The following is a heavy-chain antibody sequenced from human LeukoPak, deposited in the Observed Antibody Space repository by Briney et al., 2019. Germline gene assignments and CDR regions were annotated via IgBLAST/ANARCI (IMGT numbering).Heavy chain of an antibody. V-gene: IGHV1-18*01. CDR2: IRAYNGNT. D-gene: IGHD3-22*01. Sequence: GASVKVSCKASGYTFTSYGISWVRQAPGQGLEWMGWIRAYNGNTNYAQKLQGRVTMTTDTSTSTAYMELRSLRSDDTAVYYCARGTYYYDSSGYLEDYWGQGTLVTVSS. CDR1: GYTFTSYG. CDR3: ARGTYYYDSSGYLEDY. J-gene: IGHJ4*02.